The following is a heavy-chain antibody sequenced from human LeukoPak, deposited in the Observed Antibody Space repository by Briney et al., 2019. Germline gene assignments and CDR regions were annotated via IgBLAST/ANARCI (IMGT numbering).Heavy chain of an antibody. CDR2: ISAYSGDT. V-gene: IGHV1-18*01. CDR1: GYTFTSYG. Sequence: ASVKVSCKASGYTFTSYGFGWVRQAPGQGLEWMGWISAYSGDTNYAQNLQGRITLTTDPSTNTAYMDLRSLTSDDTAVYYCARGDPVVGATNFDNWGQGTLVTVSS. J-gene: IGHJ4*02. D-gene: IGHD1-26*01. CDR3: ARGDPVVGATNFDN.